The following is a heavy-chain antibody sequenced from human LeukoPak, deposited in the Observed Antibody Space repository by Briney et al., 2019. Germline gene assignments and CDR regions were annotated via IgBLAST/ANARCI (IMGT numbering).Heavy chain of an antibody. V-gene: IGHV3-30*04. Sequence: PGGSLRLSCAAAGFTVSSYAMHWVRQAPGKGLEWVAVISYDGSNKYYADSVKGRFTISRDNSKNTLYLQMNSLRAEDTAVYYCARDLIAAAGTPVGYWGQGTLVTVSS. CDR3: ARDLIAAAGTPVGY. CDR2: ISYDGSNK. CDR1: GFTVSSYA. D-gene: IGHD6-13*01. J-gene: IGHJ4*02.